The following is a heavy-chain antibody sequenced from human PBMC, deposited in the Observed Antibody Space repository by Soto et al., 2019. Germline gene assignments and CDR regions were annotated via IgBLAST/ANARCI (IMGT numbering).Heavy chain of an antibody. CDR1: GYTFTGYY. D-gene: IGHD6-13*01. CDR2: INPNSGGT. CDR3: ARSKEGYSSSWYPGWFDP. Sequence: QVQLVQSGAEVKKPGASVKVSCKASGYTFTGYYMHWVRQAPGQGLEWMGWINPNSGGTNYAQKFQGWVTMTRDTSISTAYMELSRLRSDDTAVYYCARSKEGYSSSWYPGWFDPWGQGTLVTVSS. V-gene: IGHV1-2*04. J-gene: IGHJ5*02.